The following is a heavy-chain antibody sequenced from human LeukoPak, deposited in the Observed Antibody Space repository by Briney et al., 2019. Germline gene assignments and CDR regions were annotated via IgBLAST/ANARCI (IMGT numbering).Heavy chain of an antibody. V-gene: IGHV4-39*01. J-gene: IGHJ4*02. Sequence: PSETLSLTCTVSGGSISSSSYYWGWIRQPPGKGLEWIGSIYYSGSTYYNPSLKSRVTISVDTSKNQFSLKLSSVTAADTAVCYCAAPARGWLGEFDYWGQGTLVTVSS. D-gene: IGHD6-19*01. CDR3: AAPARGWLGEFDY. CDR2: IYYSGST. CDR1: GGSISSSSYY.